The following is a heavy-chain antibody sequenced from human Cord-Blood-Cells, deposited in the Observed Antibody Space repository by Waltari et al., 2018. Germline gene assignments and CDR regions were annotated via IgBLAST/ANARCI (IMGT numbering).Heavy chain of an antibody. CDR2: IIPFFVTA. J-gene: IGHJ5*02. Sequence: QVQLVQSGAEVKKPGSSVKVSCQASGGTFSSYAISWVRQAPGQGLERMGAIIPFFVTANHSHKFRGRVSITAYKPTSTAYLELNILRSEDTAVYDGAREFAGGERWFDPWGQGTLVTVSS. CDR1: GGTFSSYA. D-gene: IGHD3-16*01. V-gene: IGHV1-69*06. CDR3: AREFAGGERWFDP.